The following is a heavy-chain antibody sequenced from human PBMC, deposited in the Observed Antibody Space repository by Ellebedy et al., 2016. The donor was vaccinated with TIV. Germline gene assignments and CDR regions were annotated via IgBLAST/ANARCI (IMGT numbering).Heavy chain of an antibody. Sequence: GESLKISCVASGFRFSSSAMGWVRQAPGKGLEWVAAISRTGGLTYFADYVKGRFRIARDNSKTTVDLQLNTLRVDDTAIYFCAKEGVYSYGYADYFDFWGPGTLVTVSS. V-gene: IGHV3-23*01. CDR1: GFRFSSSA. D-gene: IGHD5-18*01. J-gene: IGHJ4*02. CDR2: ISRTGGLT. CDR3: AKEGVYSYGYADYFDF.